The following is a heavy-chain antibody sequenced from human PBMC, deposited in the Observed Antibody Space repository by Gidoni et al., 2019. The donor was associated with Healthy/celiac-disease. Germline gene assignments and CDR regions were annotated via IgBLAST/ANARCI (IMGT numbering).Heavy chain of an antibody. J-gene: IGHJ4*02. V-gene: IGHV3-30*18. CDR1: GFTFSSFG. D-gene: IGHD5-18*01. CDR3: AKDYGYNYGDGLDY. CDR2: ISYDGSNK. Sequence: QVQLVESGGGVVQPGRSLRLSCAASGFTFSSFGIHWVRQAPGKGLEWVAVISYDGSNKYYADSVKGRFTISRDNSKNTLYLQMNSLRAEDTAVYYCAKDYGYNYGDGLDYWGQGTLVTVSS.